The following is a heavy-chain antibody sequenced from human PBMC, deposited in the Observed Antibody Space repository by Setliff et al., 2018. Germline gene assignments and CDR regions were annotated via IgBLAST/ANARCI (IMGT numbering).Heavy chain of an antibody. CDR1: GGSISSSSYY. J-gene: IGHJ6*03. CDR3: ARLDGAGLWSHYYYYYMDV. D-gene: IGHD5-18*01. V-gene: IGHV4-39*01. Sequence: PSETLSLTCTVSGGSISSSSYYWGWIRQPPGKGLEWIGSTYYRGSTYYNPSLKSRVTISVDTSKNQFSLKLSSVTAADTAVYYCARLDGAGLWSHYYYYYMDVWGKGTTVTVSS. CDR2: TYYRGST.